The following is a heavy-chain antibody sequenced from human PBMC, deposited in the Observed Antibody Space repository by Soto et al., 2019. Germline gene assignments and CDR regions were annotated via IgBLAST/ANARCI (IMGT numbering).Heavy chain of an antibody. D-gene: IGHD6-19*01. Sequence: EVQLLDSGGGLVQPGGSLRLSCAASGFTFSSSAMSWVRQAPGKGLEWVSAVSGSGGTTYYVDSVRGRFTISRYNSKNTLYLQMNSLRGEDTAIYFCARCTVDTIVTSGWCHYLDPWGQGTLVTVSS. V-gene: IGHV3-23*01. CDR3: ARCTVDTIVTSGWCHYLDP. J-gene: IGHJ5*02. CDR2: VSGSGGTT. CDR1: GFTFSSSA.